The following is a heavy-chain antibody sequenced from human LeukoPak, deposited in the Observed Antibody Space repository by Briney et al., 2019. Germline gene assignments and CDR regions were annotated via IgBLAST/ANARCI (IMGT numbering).Heavy chain of an antibody. J-gene: IGHJ4*02. V-gene: IGHV3-23*01. CDR1: GFTFSNYA. CDR3: AKDLGGDLIYYFDY. D-gene: IGHD4-17*01. CDR2: ISSSGGST. Sequence: PGGSLRLSCAVSGFTFSNYAMTWVRQAPGKGLEWVSTISSSGGSTYYADSVKGRFTISRDTPKNTLYLQMNSLRAEDTAVYYCAKDLGGDLIYYFDYWGQGTLVTVSS.